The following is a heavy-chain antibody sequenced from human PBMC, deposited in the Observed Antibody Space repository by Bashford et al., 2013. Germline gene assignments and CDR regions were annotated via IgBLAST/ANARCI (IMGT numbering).Heavy chain of an antibody. D-gene: IGHD2-21*02. V-gene: IGHV1-2*02. Sequence: ASVKVSCKSSGYTFTDYFLHWVRQAPGQGLEWMGWINPNIGATSYAQYFQGRITMTTDTSISTAYMELSSLRSEDTAVYFCAMQRDFNFDS. CDR3: AMQRDFNFDS. CDR2: INPNIGAT. J-gene: IGHJ5*01. CDR1: GYTFTDYF.